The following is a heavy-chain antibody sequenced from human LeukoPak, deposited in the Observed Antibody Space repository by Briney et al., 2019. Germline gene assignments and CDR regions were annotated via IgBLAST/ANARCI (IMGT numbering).Heavy chain of an antibody. Sequence: PGGSLRLSCAASEFTFSSYGMHWVRQAPGKGLEWVAGMSYDGSSKYYVGSVKGRFTISRDNSKSTLYLQMNSLRAEDTAVYYCAREAGYGMDVWGQGTTVTVSS. V-gene: IGHV3-30*03. CDR3: AREAGYGMDV. J-gene: IGHJ6*02. D-gene: IGHD6-19*01. CDR1: EFTFSSYG. CDR2: MSYDGSSK.